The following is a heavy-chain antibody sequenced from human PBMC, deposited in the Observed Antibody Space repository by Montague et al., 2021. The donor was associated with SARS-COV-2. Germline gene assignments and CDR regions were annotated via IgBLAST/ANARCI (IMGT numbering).Heavy chain of an antibody. CDR2: ISYDGSNK. Sequence: SLRLSCAASGFTFSSYAMHWVRQAPGKGLEWVAVISYDGSNKYYADSVKGRFTISRDNSENTLYLQMNSLRAEDTAVYYCARPFSGSYYSYFNYWGQGTLVTVSS. CDR3: ARPFSGSYYSYFNY. D-gene: IGHD3-10*01. J-gene: IGHJ4*02. V-gene: IGHV3-30*04. CDR1: GFTFSSYA.